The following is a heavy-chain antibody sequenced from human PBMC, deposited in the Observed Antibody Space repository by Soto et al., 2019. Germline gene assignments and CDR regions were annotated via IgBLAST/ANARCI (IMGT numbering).Heavy chain of an antibody. CDR2: ISGSGGST. CDR1: GFTFSSYA. V-gene: IGHV3-23*01. Sequence: PGGSLRLSCAASGFTFSSYAMSWVRQAPGKGLEWVSAISGSGGSTYYADSVKGRFTISRDNSKNTLYLQMNSLRGEDTAGYYYAKVIAAAGTGYWFDPWGQGTLVTVSS. D-gene: IGHD6-13*01. CDR3: AKVIAAAGTGYWFDP. J-gene: IGHJ5*02.